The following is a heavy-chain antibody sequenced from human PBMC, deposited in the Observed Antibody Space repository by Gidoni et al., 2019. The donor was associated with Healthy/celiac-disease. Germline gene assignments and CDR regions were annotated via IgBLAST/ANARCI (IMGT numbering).Heavy chain of an antibody. CDR3: ARAYYDMLTGQTSDAFDI. V-gene: IGHV3-48*02. J-gene: IGHJ3*02. D-gene: IGHD3-9*01. Sequence: VSYISSSSSTIYYADSVKGRFTISRDNAKNSLYLQMNSLRDEDTAVYYCARAYYDMLTGQTSDAFDIWGQGTMVTVSS. CDR2: ISSSSSTI.